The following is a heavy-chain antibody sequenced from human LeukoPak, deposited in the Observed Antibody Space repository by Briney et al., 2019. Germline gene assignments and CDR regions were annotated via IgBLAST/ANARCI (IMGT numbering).Heavy chain of an antibody. V-gene: IGHV4-34*01. CDR2: INHSGST. D-gene: IGHD3-22*01. J-gene: IGHJ4*02. CDR3: ARGYYYDSSGYLSHFDY. CDR1: GGSFSGYY. Sequence: SETLSLTCAVYGGSFSGYYWSWIRQPPGKGLEWIGEINHSGSTNYNPSLKSRVTISVDTSKNQFSLKLSSVTAADTAVYYCARGYYYDSSGYLSHFDYWGQGTLVTVSS.